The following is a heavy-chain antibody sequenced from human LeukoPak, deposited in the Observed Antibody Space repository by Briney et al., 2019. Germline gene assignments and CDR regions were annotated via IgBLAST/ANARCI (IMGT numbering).Heavy chain of an antibody. Sequence: SETLSLTCTVSGGSISSSSYYWGWIRQPPGKGLEWIGSIYYRGSTYYNPSLKSRVTISVATSKNQLSLKLSSLTAADTAVYFCARHWFGEPRVGFDYWGQGTLVTVSS. CDR3: ARHWFGEPRVGFDY. CDR1: GGSISSSSYY. CDR2: IYYRGST. V-gene: IGHV4-39*01. J-gene: IGHJ4*02. D-gene: IGHD3-10*01.